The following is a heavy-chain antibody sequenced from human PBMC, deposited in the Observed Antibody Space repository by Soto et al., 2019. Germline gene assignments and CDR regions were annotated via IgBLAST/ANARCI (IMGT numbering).Heavy chain of an antibody. Sequence: ASVKVSCKASGYTFTGYYMHWVRQAPGQGLEWMGWINPNSGGTNYAQKFQGRVTMTRDTSISTAYMELSRLRSDDTAVYYCARGRGRGGYYYFDYWGQGTLVTVSS. CDR2: INPNSGGT. D-gene: IGHD3-22*01. CDR3: ARGRGRGGYYYFDY. V-gene: IGHV1-2*02. J-gene: IGHJ4*02. CDR1: GYTFTGYY.